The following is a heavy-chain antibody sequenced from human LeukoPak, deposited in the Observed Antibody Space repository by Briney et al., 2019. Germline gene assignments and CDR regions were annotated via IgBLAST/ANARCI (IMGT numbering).Heavy chain of an antibody. Sequence: GGSLRLSCAASGFTFSDYAMHWVRQAPGKELEYVSAISSNGGSIHYANSVKGRFTISRDNSKNTLFLQMNSLRPEDTAVYYCARGPDYDILADYFDYWGQGTLVTVSS. J-gene: IGHJ4*02. D-gene: IGHD3-9*01. V-gene: IGHV3-64*01. CDR2: ISSNGGSI. CDR1: GFTFSDYA. CDR3: ARGPDYDILADYFDY.